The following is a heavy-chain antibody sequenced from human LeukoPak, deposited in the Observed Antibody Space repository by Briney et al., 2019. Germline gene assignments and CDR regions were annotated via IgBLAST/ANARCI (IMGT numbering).Heavy chain of an antibody. J-gene: IGHJ4*02. CDR1: GFTFSNAW. Sequence: TGGSLRLSCAASGFTFSNAWMSWVRQAPGKGLEWVGRIKSETDGGTIDYAAPVNGRFTISRDDSKNTLYLQMNSLKSEDTAVYYCTTARKNWGQGTLVTVSS. D-gene: IGHD1-14*01. CDR3: TTARKN. V-gene: IGHV3-15*01. CDR2: IKSETDGGTI.